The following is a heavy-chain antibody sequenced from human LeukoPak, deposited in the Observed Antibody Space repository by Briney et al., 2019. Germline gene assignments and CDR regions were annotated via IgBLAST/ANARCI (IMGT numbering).Heavy chain of an antibody. CDR3: ARDPDPYQLLSPTVDY. CDR1: GYTFTSYY. V-gene: IGHV1-46*01. D-gene: IGHD2-2*01. CDR2: INPSGGST. J-gene: IGHJ4*02. Sequence: GASVKVSCKASGYTFTSYYMHWVRQAPGQGLEWMGIINPSGGSTSYAQKFQGRVTMTRDTSTSTVYMELSSLRSEDTAVYYCARDPDPYQLLSPTVDYWGQGTLVTVSS.